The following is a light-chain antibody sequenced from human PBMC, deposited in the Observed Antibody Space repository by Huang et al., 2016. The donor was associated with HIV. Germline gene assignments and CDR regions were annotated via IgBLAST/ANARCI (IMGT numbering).Light chain of an antibody. CDR1: QSFKSN. J-gene: IGKJ1*01. V-gene: IGKV3-15*01. CDR3: QQYDYWPPVT. CDR2: GAS. Sequence: IVMTQSPVTLSVSPGERAALSCRAGQSFKSNLAWYKQKPGQAPRLLIEGASARATGVPARCSGSGAGTEFTLTINNRQSDDFAVYYCQQYDYWPPVTFGQGTKV.